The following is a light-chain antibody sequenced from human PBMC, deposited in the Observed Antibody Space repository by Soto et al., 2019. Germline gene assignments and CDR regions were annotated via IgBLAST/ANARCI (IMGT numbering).Light chain of an antibody. J-gene: IGKJ4*01. CDR2: DAS. Sequence: DIQMTQSPSSLSASVGDRVTITCQASQDISNYLKWYQQKPGKAPKLLIYDASNLETGVPSRFSGSGSGTDFTFTISSLQPEDIATYYCQQYDNLHLTFGGGTKVEIK. V-gene: IGKV1-33*01. CDR1: QDISNY. CDR3: QQYDNLHLT.